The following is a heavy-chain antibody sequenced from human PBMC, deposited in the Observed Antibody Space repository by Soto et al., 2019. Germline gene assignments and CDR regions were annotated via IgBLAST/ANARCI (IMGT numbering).Heavy chain of an antibody. V-gene: IGHV3-30-3*01. Sequence: WGSLRLSCAASGFTFNNYAMHWVRQAPGKGLEWVALISYDGSNKYYADSVKGRFTISRDNSKNTLYLQMNSLRAEDTAVYYCARDPLWGTAMVLWYFDLWGRGTLVTVS. CDR1: GFTFNNYA. J-gene: IGHJ2*01. CDR2: ISYDGSNK. CDR3: ARDPLWGTAMVLWYFDL. D-gene: IGHD5-18*01.